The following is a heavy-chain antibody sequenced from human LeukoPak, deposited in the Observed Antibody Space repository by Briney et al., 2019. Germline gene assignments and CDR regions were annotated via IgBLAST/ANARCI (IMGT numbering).Heavy chain of an antibody. CDR1: GGSISIHY. J-gene: IGHJ6*03. CDR3: AKVASETYSYYYMDV. Sequence: PSETLSLTCTVSGGSISIHYWSWIRQPPGKGLEWIGYIYTSGSTNYNPSLKSRVTISVETSKNQFSLKLSSVTAADTAVYYCAKVASETYSYYYMDVWGKGTTVTISS. D-gene: IGHD2-15*01. V-gene: IGHV4-4*08. CDR2: IYTSGST.